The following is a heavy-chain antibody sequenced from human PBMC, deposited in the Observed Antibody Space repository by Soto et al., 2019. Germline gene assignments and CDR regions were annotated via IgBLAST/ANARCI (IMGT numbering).Heavy chain of an antibody. J-gene: IGHJ4*02. CDR1: GFTFSDYA. CDR3: AKDRGYCGGGSCYPNS. CDR2: ISGSGSAT. V-gene: IGHV3-23*01. D-gene: IGHD2-15*01. Sequence: GGSLRLSCAASGFTFSDYAMSWARQAPGTGLEWLSSISGSGSATYYADSVKGRFTIYRDNSKNTVYLQMNSLRAEDTAMYYCAKDRGYCGGGSCYPNSWGQGPLV.